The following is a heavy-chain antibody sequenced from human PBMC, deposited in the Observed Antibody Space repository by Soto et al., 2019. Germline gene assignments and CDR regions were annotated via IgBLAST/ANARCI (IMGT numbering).Heavy chain of an antibody. CDR3: ARDDPRTMSLDY. CDR2: ISSSGSTI. CDR1: GFTFSSYE. J-gene: IGHJ4*02. V-gene: IGHV3-48*03. Sequence: EVQLVESGGGLVQPGGSLRLSCAASGFTFSSYEMNWVRQAPGKGLEWVSYISSSGSTIYYADSVKGRFTISRDNAKNALYLQMNSLRAEDTAVYYWARDDPRTMSLDYWGQGTLVTVSS. D-gene: IGHD3-22*01.